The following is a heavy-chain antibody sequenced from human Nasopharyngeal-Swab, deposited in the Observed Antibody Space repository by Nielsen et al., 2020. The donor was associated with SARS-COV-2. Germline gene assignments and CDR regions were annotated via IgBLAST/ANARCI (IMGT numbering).Heavy chain of an antibody. Sequence: SETLSLTCTVSGGSISSGGYYWSWIRQHPGKGLEWIGYIYYSGSTHYNPSLKSRVTISVDTSKNQFSLKLSSVTAADTAVYYCARANRSGIFGVVLNFDYWGQGTLVTVSS. CDR3: ARANRSGIFGVVLNFDY. CDR1: GGSISSGGYY. J-gene: IGHJ4*02. D-gene: IGHD3-3*01. V-gene: IGHV4-31*03. CDR2: IYYSGST.